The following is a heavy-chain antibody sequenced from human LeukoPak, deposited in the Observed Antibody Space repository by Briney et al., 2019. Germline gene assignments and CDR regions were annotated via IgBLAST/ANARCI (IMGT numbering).Heavy chain of an antibody. J-gene: IGHJ4*02. V-gene: IGHV1-8*03. Sequence: ASVKVSCKASGYTFTSYDINWVRQAAGQGLEWMGWMNPNSGNTVYAQKLLGRVTITRNISISTAYMELSSLRSQDTAVYYCARGGGYYDSSPFDYWGQGTLVTVSS. CDR1: GYTFTSYD. D-gene: IGHD3-22*01. CDR3: ARGGGYYDSSPFDY. CDR2: MNPNSGNT.